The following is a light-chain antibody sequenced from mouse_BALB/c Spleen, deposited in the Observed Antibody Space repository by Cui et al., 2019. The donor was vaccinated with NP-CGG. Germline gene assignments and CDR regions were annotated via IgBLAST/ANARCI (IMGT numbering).Light chain of an antibody. CDR2: GTH. CDR3: ALWYSNHWV. V-gene: IGLV1*01. J-gene: IGLJ1*01. CDR1: TGTVTTSNY. Sequence: QAVVTHESALTTSPGETVTLTCRSSTGTVTTSNYANWVQEKPDHLFTGLIGGTHNRAPGVPARFSGSLIGDKAALTIIGAQTEDEAIYFCALWYSNHWVFGGGTKLTVL.